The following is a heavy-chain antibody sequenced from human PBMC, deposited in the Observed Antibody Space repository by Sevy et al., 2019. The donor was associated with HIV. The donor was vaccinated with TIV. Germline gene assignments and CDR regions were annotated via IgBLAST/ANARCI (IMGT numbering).Heavy chain of an antibody. D-gene: IGHD1-26*01. CDR3: ARVRWELRGTGYFDY. J-gene: IGHJ4*02. CDR2: IYTSGST. Sequence: SETLSLTCTVSGGSISSYYWSWIRQPAGKGLEWIGRIYTSGSTNYNPSLKSRVTMSVDTSKNQFSPKLSSVTAADTAVYYCARVRWELRGTGYFDYWGQGTLVTVSS. CDR1: GGSISSYY. V-gene: IGHV4-4*07.